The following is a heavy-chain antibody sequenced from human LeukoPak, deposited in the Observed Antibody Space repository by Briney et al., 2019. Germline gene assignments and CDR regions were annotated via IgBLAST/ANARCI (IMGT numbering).Heavy chain of an antibody. J-gene: IGHJ4*02. CDR2: INPNSGGT. Sequence: GASVKVSCKASGYTFTDYYIHWVRQAPGQGLEWMGWINPNSGGTNYAQKFQGRVTMTRDTSISTAYMELSRLRSDDTAVYYRARDTDYYYDSSGYLDYWGQGTLVTVSS. D-gene: IGHD3-22*01. CDR1: GYTFTDYY. CDR3: ARDTDYYYDSSGYLDY. V-gene: IGHV1-2*02.